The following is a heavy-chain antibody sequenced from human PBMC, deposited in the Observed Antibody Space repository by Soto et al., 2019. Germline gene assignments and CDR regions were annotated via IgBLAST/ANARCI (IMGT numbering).Heavy chain of an antibody. CDR3: AREIGYGDFSAALLD. V-gene: IGHV1-69*01. Sequence: QVQLVQSGAEVKQPGSSVKVSCKASGDTVSKFLINWVRQAPGQGPEWMGGIIPMFGTTNYARKFRGRVTITADESTTTAYMELSSLQSDDTAVYYCAREIGYGDFSAALLDWGQGTLVTVSS. D-gene: IGHD4-17*01. CDR1: GDTVSKFL. CDR2: IIPMFGTT. J-gene: IGHJ4*02.